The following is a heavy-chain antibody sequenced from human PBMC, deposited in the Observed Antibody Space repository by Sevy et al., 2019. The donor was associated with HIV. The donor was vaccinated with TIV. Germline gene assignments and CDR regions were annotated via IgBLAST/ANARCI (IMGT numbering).Heavy chain of an antibody. D-gene: IGHD3-3*01. CDR3: ARGIYDFWSGSTNSFDI. CDR1: GGSFSGYY. Sequence: SETLSLTCAVYGGSFSGYYWSWIRQPPGKGLEWIGEINHSGSTNYNPSLKSRVTISVDTSKNQFSLKLSSVTAADTAVYYCARGIYDFWSGSTNSFDIWGQGTMVTVSS. CDR2: INHSGST. J-gene: IGHJ3*02. V-gene: IGHV4-34*01.